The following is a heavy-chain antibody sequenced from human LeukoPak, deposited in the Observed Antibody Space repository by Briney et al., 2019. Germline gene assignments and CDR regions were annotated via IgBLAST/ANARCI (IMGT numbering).Heavy chain of an antibody. J-gene: IGHJ4*02. Sequence: GGSLGLSCAASGFTFSSYWMHWVRQAPGKGLVWVSRINSDGSSTSYADSVKGRFTISRGNAKNTLYLQMNSLRAEDTAVYYRARVGSYGFYVFDYWGQGTLVTVSS. CDR3: ARVGSYGFYVFDY. V-gene: IGHV3-74*01. CDR2: INSDGSST. CDR1: GFTFSSYW. D-gene: IGHD5-18*01.